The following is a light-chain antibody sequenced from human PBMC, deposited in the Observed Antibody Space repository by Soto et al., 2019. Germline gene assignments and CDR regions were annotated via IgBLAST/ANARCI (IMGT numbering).Light chain of an antibody. V-gene: IGKV1-39*01. CDR3: QQSYSSPFT. CDR2: AAS. J-gene: IGKJ3*01. Sequence: DIQMTQSPSSLSASVGDRVTITCRASQSISSXXXWYXQKPGKAPNLLIYAASSLQSGVPSKFSXSGSGTDXTLTISSLQPEDFATYYCQQSYSSPFTFGPGTKVDIK. CDR1: QSISSX.